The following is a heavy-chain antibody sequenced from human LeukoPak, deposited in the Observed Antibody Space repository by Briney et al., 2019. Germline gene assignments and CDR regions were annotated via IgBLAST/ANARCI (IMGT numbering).Heavy chain of an antibody. D-gene: IGHD1-26*01. J-gene: IGHJ4*02. CDR2: ISGSGSST. CDR3: AKGSGTYYPAFDY. CDR1: GFTFSSYA. V-gene: IGHV3-23*01. Sequence: PGGSLRLSCAASGFTFSSYAMSWVRQAPGKGLEWVSAISGSGSSTYYADSVKGRFTISRDNPRGTLSLQMNSLRAEDTAAYYCAKGSGTYYPAFDYWGQGTLVTVSS.